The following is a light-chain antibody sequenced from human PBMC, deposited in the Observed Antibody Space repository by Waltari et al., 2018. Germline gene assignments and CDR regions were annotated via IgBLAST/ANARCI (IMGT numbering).Light chain of an antibody. CDR2: DNN. CDR3: GTWDSSLSVV. V-gene: IGLV1-51*01. Sequence: QSVLPQPPSVSAAPRHKVTLSCSVSSTNIGTNCFSWYQQLPGTAPKLRIYDNNKRPSGSPDRFSGSKSGTSATLGITGLQTGDEADYYCGTWDSSLSVVFGGGTKLTVL. J-gene: IGLJ3*02. CDR1: STNIGTNC.